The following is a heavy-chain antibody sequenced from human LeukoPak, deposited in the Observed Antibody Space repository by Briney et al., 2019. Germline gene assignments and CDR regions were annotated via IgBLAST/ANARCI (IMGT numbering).Heavy chain of an antibody. CDR1: GGSINSYY. CDR2: IHYSGST. CDR3: ARRVHSSSWSSYFDY. V-gene: IGHV4-59*01. Sequence: SEPLSLTCTVSGGSINSYYWGWIRQPPGRGLEWIGSIHYSGSTSYNPSLRSRVTISVDKSKNQFFLKLSSVTATDTAVYYCARRVHSSSWSSYFDYWGQETLVTVSS. D-gene: IGHD6-13*01. J-gene: IGHJ4*02.